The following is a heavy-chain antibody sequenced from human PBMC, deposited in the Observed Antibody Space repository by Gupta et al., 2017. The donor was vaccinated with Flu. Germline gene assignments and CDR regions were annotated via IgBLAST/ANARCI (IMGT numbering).Heavy chain of an antibody. Sequence: MYWVRKAPGKGLVWVSRINNIGTHTTSADSVKSLFTISRGNAKNTLYLQMRCWTAAATAAYYCARGDGAGGYCDYYYGMDVWGQVSTGTVSS. D-gene: IGHD2-21*02. V-gene: IGHV3-74*01. CDR2: INNIGTHT. J-gene: IGHJ6*01. CDR3: ARGDGAGGYCDYYYGMDV.